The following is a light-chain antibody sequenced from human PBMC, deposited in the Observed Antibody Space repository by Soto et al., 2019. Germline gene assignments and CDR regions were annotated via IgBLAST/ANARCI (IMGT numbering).Light chain of an antibody. Sequence: QSVLTHPPSVSGAPGQRVTISCTRSSSNIGAGYDVHWYQQLPGTAPKLLIYGNSNRPSGVPDRFSGSKSGTSASLAITGLQAEDEADYYCQSYDSSLSGSVFGGGTKLTVL. CDR2: GNS. CDR1: SSNIGAGYD. CDR3: QSYDSSLSGSV. J-gene: IGLJ2*01. V-gene: IGLV1-40*01.